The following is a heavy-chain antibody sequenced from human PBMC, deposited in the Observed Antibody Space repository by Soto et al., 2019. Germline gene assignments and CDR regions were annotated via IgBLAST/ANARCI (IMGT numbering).Heavy chain of an antibody. J-gene: IGHJ4*02. Sequence: QVQLQESGPGLVKPSETLSLTCTVSNGFISPYYWSWIRQPPGKGLEWIGYIYYSGSTTYNPSLESRVTISVDTSKNQFSLKLSSVTAADTAVYYCARLGGYYQALDSWGQGTLVTVSS. D-gene: IGHD3-22*01. CDR3: ARLGGYYQALDS. CDR2: IYYSGST. CDR1: NGFISPYY. V-gene: IGHV4-59*08.